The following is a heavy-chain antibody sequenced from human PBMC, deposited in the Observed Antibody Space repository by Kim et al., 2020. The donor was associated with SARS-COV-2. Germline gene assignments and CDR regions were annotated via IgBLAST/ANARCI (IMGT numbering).Heavy chain of an antibody. CDR2: K. CDR3: ARCWTEISYLDY. V-gene: IGHV3-33*01. D-gene: IGHD3-3*01. J-gene: IGHJ4*02. Sequence: KYHTDSVKRRFSTSRDKSKSTLYLQINSVRAEDTAVYICARCWTEISYLDYWGQGTLVCVSS.